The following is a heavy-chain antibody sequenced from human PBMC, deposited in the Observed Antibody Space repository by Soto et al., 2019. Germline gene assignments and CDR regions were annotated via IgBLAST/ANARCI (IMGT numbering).Heavy chain of an antibody. CDR1: GFTFSSYG. J-gene: IGHJ4*02. CDR3: AKDSRGYCTNGVCSCPGY. CDR2: ISYDGSNK. Sequence: PGESLKISCAASGFTFSSYGMHWVRQAPGKGLEWVAVISYDGSNKYYADSVKGRFTISRDNSKNTLYLQMNSLRAEDTAVYYCAKDSRGYCTNGVCSCPGYWGQGTLVTVSS. D-gene: IGHD2-8*01. V-gene: IGHV3-30*18.